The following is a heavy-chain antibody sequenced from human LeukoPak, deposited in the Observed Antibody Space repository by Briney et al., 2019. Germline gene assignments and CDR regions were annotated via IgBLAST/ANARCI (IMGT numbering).Heavy chain of an antibody. CDR3: ARVGGGNYHPLDY. CDR1: GFIFSNYA. V-gene: IGHV3-30-3*01. D-gene: IGHD1-26*01. CDR2: IAYDATDT. Sequence: GGSLRLSCEVSGFIFSNYAMHWVRQAPGKGLEWVSSIAYDATDTFYADSVKGRFTISKDNSKNILYLQLSSLRIEDTAVYYCARVGGGNYHPLDYWGQGTLVTVSS. J-gene: IGHJ4*02.